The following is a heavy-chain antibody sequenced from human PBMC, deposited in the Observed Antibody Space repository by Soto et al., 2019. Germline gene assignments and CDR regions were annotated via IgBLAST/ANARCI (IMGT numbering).Heavy chain of an antibody. D-gene: IGHD6-19*01. V-gene: IGHV4-39*01. CDR2: IYYSGST. Sequence: SETLSLTCTVSGGSISSSSYYWGWIRQPPGKGLEWIGSIYYSGSTYYNPSLKSRVTISVDTSKNQFSLKLSSVTAADTAVYYCATPSNEKWLVHSYYYGMDVWGEGTTVTVSS. CDR1: GGSISSSSYY. J-gene: IGHJ6*01. CDR3: ATPSNEKWLVHSYYYGMDV.